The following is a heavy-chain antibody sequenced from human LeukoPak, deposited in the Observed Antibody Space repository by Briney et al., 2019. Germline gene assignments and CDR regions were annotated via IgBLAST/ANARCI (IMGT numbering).Heavy chain of an antibody. D-gene: IGHD6-6*01. CDR1: VYSISNGYY. CDR2: IYHSGST. Sequence: PSETLSLTCTVSVYSISNGYYWGWIRQPPGKGLEWIGSIYHSGSTYYNPSLKSRVTISVDTSKNQFSLKLSSVTAADTAVYYCARGYYSSSSAWHYWGQGTLVTVSS. J-gene: IGHJ4*02. V-gene: IGHV4-38-2*02. CDR3: ARGYYSSSSAWHY.